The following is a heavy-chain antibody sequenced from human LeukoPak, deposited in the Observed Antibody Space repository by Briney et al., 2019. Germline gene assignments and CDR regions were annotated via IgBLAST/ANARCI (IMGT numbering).Heavy chain of an antibody. CDR1: GGSISSYY. J-gene: IGHJ4*02. Sequence: PSETLSLTCTVSGGSISSYYWSWIRQPPGKGLEWIGEINHSGSTNYNPSLKSRVTISVDTSKNQFSLKLSSVTAADTAVYYCARGGSSSWYGGTPYYFDYWGQGTLVTVSS. CDR2: INHSGST. V-gene: IGHV4-34*01. CDR3: ARGGSSSWYGGTPYYFDY. D-gene: IGHD6-13*01.